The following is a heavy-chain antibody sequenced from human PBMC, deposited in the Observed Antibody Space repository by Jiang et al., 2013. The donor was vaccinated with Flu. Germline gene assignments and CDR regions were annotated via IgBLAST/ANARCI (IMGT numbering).Heavy chain of an antibody. CDR1: GGSISSSDHF. Sequence: PGLVKPSETLSLTCTVSGGSISSSDHFWNWIRQPPGKGLEWIGRISESEITDSNPSLESRVTISIDTSNNQFSLKLTSMTAADTAVYYCARGLGATYGMDVWGKGTTVTVSS. CDR3: ARGLGATYGMDV. CDR2: ISESEIT. J-gene: IGHJ6*04. V-gene: IGHV4-39*07. D-gene: IGHD4-17*01.